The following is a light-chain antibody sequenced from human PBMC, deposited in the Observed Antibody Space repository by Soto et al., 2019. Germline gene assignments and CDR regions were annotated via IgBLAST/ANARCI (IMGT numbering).Light chain of an antibody. CDR3: QKYNKWPLT. J-gene: IGKJ3*01. CDR1: QGVSNN. Sequence: EVVMTQSPATLSVSPGDTAPLSCRASQGVSNNLAWYQQKSGQAHRLIIYGASTRATGVPARFSGRGSGTEFTLTISRLQSEDFAVYYCQKYNKWPLTFGPGTKVDI. V-gene: IGKV3-15*01. CDR2: GAS.